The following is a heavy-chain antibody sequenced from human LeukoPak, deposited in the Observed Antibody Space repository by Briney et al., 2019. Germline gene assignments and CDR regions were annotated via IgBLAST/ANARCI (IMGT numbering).Heavy chain of an antibody. J-gene: IGHJ5*02. D-gene: IGHD5-18*01. CDR1: GGSIRSWNDY. CDR3: ARDHGYANWFDP. Sequence: SETLSLTCTVSGGSIRSWNDYWGWIRQPPGRGLEYIGSIYYTGTTYYKSSLKSRVTISVDTSKNQFSLKLNSVTAADTAVYYCARDHGYANWFDPWGQGTLVTVSS. CDR2: IYYTGTT. V-gene: IGHV4-39*07.